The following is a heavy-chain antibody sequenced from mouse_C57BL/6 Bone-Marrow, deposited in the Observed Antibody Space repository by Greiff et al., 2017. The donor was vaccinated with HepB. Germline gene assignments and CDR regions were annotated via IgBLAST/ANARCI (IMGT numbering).Heavy chain of an antibody. V-gene: IGHV5-4*01. J-gene: IGHJ4*01. CDR3: ARDDYGSSYDYYAMDY. D-gene: IGHD1-1*01. CDR2: ISDGGSYT. Sequence: EVQVVESGGGLVKPGGSLKLSCAASGFTFSSYAMSWVRQTPEKRLEWVATISDGGSYTYYPDNVKGRFTISRDNAKNNLYLQMSHLKSEDTAMYYCARDDYGSSYDYYAMDYWGQGTSVTVSS. CDR1: GFTFSSYA.